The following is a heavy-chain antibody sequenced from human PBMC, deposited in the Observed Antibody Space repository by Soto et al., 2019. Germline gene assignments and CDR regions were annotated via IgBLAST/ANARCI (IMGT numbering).Heavy chain of an antibody. V-gene: IGHV3-23*01. CDR1: GFTFSSYA. Sequence: GGSLRLSCAASGFTFSSYAMSWVRQAPGKGLEWVSAISGSGGSTYYADSVKGRFTISRDNSKNTLYLQMNSLRAEDTAVYYCAKDPDSVVVPAAHAHAFDCWGKGTMVTVSS. CDR2: ISGSGGST. CDR3: AKDPDSVVVPAAHAHAFDC. D-gene: IGHD2-2*01. J-gene: IGHJ3*01.